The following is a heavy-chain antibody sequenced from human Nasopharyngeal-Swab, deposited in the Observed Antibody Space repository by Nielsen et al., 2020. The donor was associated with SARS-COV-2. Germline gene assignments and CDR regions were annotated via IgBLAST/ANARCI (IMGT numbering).Heavy chain of an antibody. CDR3: ARLLVPAAIRPLYYFDY. Sequence: GESLKISCKGSGYSFTSYWIGWVRQMPGKGLEWMGIIYSGDSDTRYSPSFQGQVTISADKSISTACLQWSSLKASDTAMYYCARLLVPAAIRPLYYFDYWGQGTLVTVSS. CDR2: IYSGDSDT. D-gene: IGHD2-2*02. J-gene: IGHJ4*02. V-gene: IGHV5-51*01. CDR1: GYSFTSYW.